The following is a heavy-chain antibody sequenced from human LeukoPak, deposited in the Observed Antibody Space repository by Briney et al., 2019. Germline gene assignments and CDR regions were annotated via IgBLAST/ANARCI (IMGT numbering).Heavy chain of an antibody. V-gene: IGHV1-2*02. CDR2: INPNSDGT. D-gene: IGHD3-3*01. CDR3: ASVEGEWLSNWFDP. Sequence: GASVTVSFKASGYTFTGYYMHWVRQAPGQGREWMGWINPNSDGTNYAQKFQGRVTMTRDTSISTAYMELSRLRSDDTAVYYCASVEGEWLSNWFDPWGQGTLVTVSS. CDR1: GYTFTGYY. J-gene: IGHJ5*02.